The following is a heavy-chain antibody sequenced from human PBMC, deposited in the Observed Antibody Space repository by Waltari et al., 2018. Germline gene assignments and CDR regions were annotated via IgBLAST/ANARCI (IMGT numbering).Heavy chain of an antibody. V-gene: IGHV1-3*01. CDR3: ARIWSGYYYPLDY. D-gene: IGHD3-3*01. CDR1: GYTFTSYA. CDR2: INAGNGNT. J-gene: IGHJ4*02. Sequence: QVQLVQSGAEVKKPGASVKVSCKASGYTFTSYAMHWVRQAPGQRLEWRGWINAGNGNTKYSQKCQGRVTITRDTAASTAYMELSSLRSEDTAVYYCARIWSGYYYPLDYWGQGTLVTVSS.